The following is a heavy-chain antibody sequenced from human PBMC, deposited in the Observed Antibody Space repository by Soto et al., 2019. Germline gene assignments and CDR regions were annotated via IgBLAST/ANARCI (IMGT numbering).Heavy chain of an antibody. CDR1: GYTFTSYT. J-gene: IGHJ3*02. CDR3: ARGFTMVRGVILDAFDI. V-gene: IGHV1-3*01. D-gene: IGHD3-10*01. CDR2: INAGNGNT. Sequence: QVQLVQSGAEVKKPGASVKVSCKASGYTFTSYTMHWVRQAPGQRLEWMGWINAGNGNTKYSQKFQGRVTITRDTSASTAYMEMSSLRSEDTAVYYCARGFTMVRGVILDAFDIWGQGTMVTVSS.